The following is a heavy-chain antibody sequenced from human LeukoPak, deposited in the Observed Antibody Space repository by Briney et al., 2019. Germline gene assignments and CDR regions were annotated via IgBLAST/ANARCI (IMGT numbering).Heavy chain of an antibody. J-gene: IGHJ6*03. CDR2: ISYSGTP. CDR3: VRGNVKHYHSVADEYYYYMDV. CDR1: GDSFSGFY. V-gene: IGHV4-34*01. D-gene: IGHD6-19*01. Sequence: PSETLSLTCAVSGDSFSGFYWTRVRQAPGKGLEWIGEISYSGTPRYHPSLNSRLTITLDTSKKQISLNLSPVTATDTAVYFCVRGNVKHYHSVADEYYYYMDVWGKGTAVIVSS.